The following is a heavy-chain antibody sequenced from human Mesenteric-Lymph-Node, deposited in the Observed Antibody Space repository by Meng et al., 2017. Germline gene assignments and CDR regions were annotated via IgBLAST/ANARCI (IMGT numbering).Heavy chain of an antibody. CDR2: INTYDGNT. D-gene: IGHD3-10*01. Sequence: ASVKVSCKASGYTFTSYGISWVRQAPGQGLEWMGWINTYDGNTNYAQKFQGRVTMTTDTSTSTAYMELRSLRSDDTAVYYCARAEALRKIPDYYGSGSYLNPYDYWGQGTLVTVSS. J-gene: IGHJ4*02. CDR1: GYTFTSYG. V-gene: IGHV1-18*01. CDR3: ARAEALRKIPDYYGSGSYLNPYDY.